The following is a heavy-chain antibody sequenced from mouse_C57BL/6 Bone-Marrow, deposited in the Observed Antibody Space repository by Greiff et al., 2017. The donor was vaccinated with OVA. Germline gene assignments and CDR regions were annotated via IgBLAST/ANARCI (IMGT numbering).Heavy chain of an antibody. CDR3: ARTRRGLAY. CDR1: GYTFTSYG. CDR2: IYPRSGNT. V-gene: IGHV1-81*01. J-gene: IGHJ3*01. Sequence: QVQLKQSGAELARPGASVKLSCKASGYTFTSYGISWVKQRTGQGLEWIGEIYPRSGNTYYNEKFKGKATLTADKSSSTAYMELRRLTAEDSAVYFGARTRRGLAYWGQGTLVTVSA.